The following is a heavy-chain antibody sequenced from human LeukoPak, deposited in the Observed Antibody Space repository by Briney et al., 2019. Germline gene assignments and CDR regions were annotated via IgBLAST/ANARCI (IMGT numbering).Heavy chain of an antibody. V-gene: IGHV3-23*01. CDR2: ISDSGANT. CDR1: GFTFSSYS. Sequence: PGGSLRLSCAASGFTFSSYSMNWVRQAPGKGLEWVSTISDSGANTYYADSVKGRFTISRDNSKNTLYLQMNSLRAEDTAVYYCAKASQYYYYMDVWGKGTTVTVSS. CDR3: AKASQYYYYMDV. J-gene: IGHJ6*03.